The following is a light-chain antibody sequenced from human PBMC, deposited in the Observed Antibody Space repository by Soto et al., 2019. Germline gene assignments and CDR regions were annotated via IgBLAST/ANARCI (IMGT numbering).Light chain of an antibody. CDR1: SSNIGSNY. CDR2: NNN. V-gene: IGLV1-47*02. CDR3: AAWDDTLSGLV. Sequence: QSVLTQPPSASGTPGQRVTISCSGTSSNIGSNYVSWYLQFPGTAPKVVIYNNNQRPSGVPDRFSGSKSGTSASLAISGLRSEDEAYFYCAAWDDTLSGLVFGGGTKLTVL. J-gene: IGLJ2*01.